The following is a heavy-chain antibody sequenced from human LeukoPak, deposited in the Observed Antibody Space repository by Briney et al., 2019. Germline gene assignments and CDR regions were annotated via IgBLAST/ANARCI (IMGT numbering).Heavy chain of an antibody. Sequence: SETLSLTCAVSSCSISSAYDWGWIRQPPGKGLEWIGSILHSGSTYYNPSLKSRVTISVDTSKNHFSLKLTSVTAADTAVYYCARDRGVRGEMDFWGQGTLVTVSS. J-gene: IGHJ4*02. CDR3: ARDRGVRGEMDF. D-gene: IGHD3-10*01. CDR2: ILHSGST. V-gene: IGHV4-38-2*02. CDR1: SCSISSAYD.